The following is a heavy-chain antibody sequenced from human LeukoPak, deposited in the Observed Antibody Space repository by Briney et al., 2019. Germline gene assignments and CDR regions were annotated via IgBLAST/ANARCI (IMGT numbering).Heavy chain of an antibody. CDR2: MNPNSGNT. CDR1: GGTFTSYD. J-gene: IGHJ4*02. V-gene: IGHV1-8*03. Sequence: ASVKVSXKASGGTFTSYDINWVRQATGQGLEWMGWMNPNSGNTGYAQKFQGRVTITRNTSISTAYMELSSLRSEDTAVYYCARGDLGEYFDYWGQGTLVTVSS. CDR3: ARGDLGEYFDY.